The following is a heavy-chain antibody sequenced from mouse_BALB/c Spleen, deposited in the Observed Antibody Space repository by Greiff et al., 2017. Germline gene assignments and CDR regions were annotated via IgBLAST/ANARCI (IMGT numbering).Heavy chain of an antibody. D-gene: IGHD2-10*01. CDR3: ARPTMLFMDY. CDR2: ISSGSSTI. V-gene: IGHV5-17*02. Sequence: EVMLVESGGGLVQPGGSRKLSCAASGFTFSSFGMHWVRQAPEKGLEWVAYISSGSSTIYYADTVKGRFTISRDNPKNTLFLQMTSLRSEDTAMYYCARPTMLFMDYWGQGTSVTVSS. CDR1: GFTFSSFG. J-gene: IGHJ4*01.